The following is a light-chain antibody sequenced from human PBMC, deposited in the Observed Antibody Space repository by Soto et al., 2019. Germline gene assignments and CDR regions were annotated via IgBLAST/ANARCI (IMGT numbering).Light chain of an antibody. J-gene: IGLJ1*01. V-gene: IGLV2-14*01. Sequence: QSVLTQPASVSGSPGQSITISCTGTSSDVGGYNYVSWYQQHPGKAPKLMIYDVSNRPSGVSNRFSGSKSGNTASLTIPGLQAEDEADYYCSSYTSSRPYGFGTGTKCTVL. CDR3: SSYTSSRPYG. CDR1: SSDVGGYNY. CDR2: DVS.